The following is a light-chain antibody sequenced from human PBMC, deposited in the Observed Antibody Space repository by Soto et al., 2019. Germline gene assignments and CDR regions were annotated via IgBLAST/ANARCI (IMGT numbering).Light chain of an antibody. CDR2: EAS. V-gene: IGKV1-5*03. J-gene: IGKJ1*01. CDR1: QTISSW. Sequence: DIQMTQSPSTLSGAVGDRVTITCRASQTISSWLAWYQQKPGKAPKILISEASTLKSGVPSRFSGSGSGTEFTLTISSLQPDDFATYYCQHYNSYSEAFGQGTMVDIK. CDR3: QHYNSYSEA.